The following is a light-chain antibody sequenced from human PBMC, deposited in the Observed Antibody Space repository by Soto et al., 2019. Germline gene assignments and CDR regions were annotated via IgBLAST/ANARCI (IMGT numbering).Light chain of an antibody. V-gene: IGLV2-14*01. J-gene: IGLJ1*01. CDR2: DVS. Sequence: QSALTQPASVSGSPGQSITISCTETSSDVGGYNYVSWYQQHPGRAPKLMIYDVSNRPSGISNRFSGSKSGNTASLTISGLQAEDEADYYCSSYTSSSTLRGVFGTGTKVTVL. CDR1: SSDVGGYNY. CDR3: SSYTSSSTLRGV.